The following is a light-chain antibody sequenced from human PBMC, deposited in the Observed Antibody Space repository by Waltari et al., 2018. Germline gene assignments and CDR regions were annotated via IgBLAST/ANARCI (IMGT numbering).Light chain of an antibody. J-gene: IGKJ1*01. CDR1: QSVSRS. CDR2: GAS. V-gene: IGKV3-20*01. CDR3: QHYVRLPVS. Sequence: EIVLTQSPGTLSLSPGERATLSCRASQSVSRSLAWYQQKPGQAPRLLIYGASSRATGVPDRVSGSGSGTDVSLTISRLEPEDFAVYYCQHYVRLPVSFGQGTKVEIK.